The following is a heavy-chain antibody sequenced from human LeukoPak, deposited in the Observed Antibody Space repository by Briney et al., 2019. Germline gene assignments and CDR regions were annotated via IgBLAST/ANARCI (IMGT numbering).Heavy chain of an antibody. CDR3: ARGRGYSTAPLYY. D-gene: IGHD6-13*01. CDR2: IKTDGSEK. V-gene: IGHV3-7*03. CDR1: GFTFSNYW. Sequence: GGSLRLSCEGSGFTFSNYWMGWVRQAPGKGLQWVANIKTDGSEKYYVDSVKGRFTISRDNSKNTLYLQMNSLRAEDTAVYYCARGRGYSTAPLYYWGQGTLVTVSS. J-gene: IGHJ4*02.